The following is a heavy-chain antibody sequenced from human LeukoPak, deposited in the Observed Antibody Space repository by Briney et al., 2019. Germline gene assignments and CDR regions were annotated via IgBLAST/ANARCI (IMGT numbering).Heavy chain of an antibody. Sequence: ASVKVSCKASGYTFTSYYMHWVRQAPGQGLEWMGIINPSGGGTSYAQKFQGRVTMTRDTSTSTVYMELSSLRSEDTAVYYCARVPRSYSSSWYFNWFDPWGQGTLVTVSS. D-gene: IGHD6-13*01. CDR1: GYTFTSYY. CDR3: ARVPRSYSSSWYFNWFDP. J-gene: IGHJ5*02. CDR2: INPSGGGT. V-gene: IGHV1-46*01.